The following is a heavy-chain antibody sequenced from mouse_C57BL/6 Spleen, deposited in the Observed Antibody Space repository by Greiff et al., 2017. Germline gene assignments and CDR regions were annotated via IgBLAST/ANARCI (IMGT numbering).Heavy chain of an antibody. D-gene: IGHD2-3*01. V-gene: IGHV1-15*01. CDR3: TRGWLLPWYFDV. CDR2: IDPETGGT. CDR1: GYTFTDYE. Sequence: VKLMESGAELVRPGASVTLSCKASGYTFTDYEMHWVKQTPVHGLEWIGAIDPETGGTAYNQKFKGKAILTADKSSSTAYMELRSLTSEDSAVYYCTRGWLLPWYFDVWGTGTTVTVSS. J-gene: IGHJ1*03.